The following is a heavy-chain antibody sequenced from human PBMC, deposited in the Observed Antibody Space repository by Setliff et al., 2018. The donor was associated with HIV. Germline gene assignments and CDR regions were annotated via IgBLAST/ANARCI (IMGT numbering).Heavy chain of an antibody. CDR2: IKQDGSEK. V-gene: IGHV3-7*05. D-gene: IGHD6-19*01. CDR3: AKDFGYSSGWYLVSGTFDI. Sequence: PGGSLRLSCAAPGFTFSTYWMSWVRQAPGKGLEWVANIKQDGSEKNYMDSVKGRFTISRDNAKNSLYLQMNSLRVEDTAVYYCAKDFGYSSGWYLVSGTFDIWGQGTMVTVSS. J-gene: IGHJ3*02. CDR1: GFTFSTYW.